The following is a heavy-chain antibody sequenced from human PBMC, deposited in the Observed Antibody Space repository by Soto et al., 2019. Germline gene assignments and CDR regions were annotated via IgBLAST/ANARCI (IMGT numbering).Heavy chain of an antibody. V-gene: IGHV3-30*03. CDR2: ISYDGSNK. J-gene: IGHJ4*02. CDR3: VAGQYFFAY. D-gene: IGHD6-19*01. Sequence: GGSLRLSCAASGFTFSSYGMQWVRQAPGKGLEWVAVISYDGSNKYYADSVKDRFTISRDNSKSTLYLQMNSLRADDTAVYYCVAGQYFFAYCGQGTLVTVSS. CDR1: GFTFSSYG.